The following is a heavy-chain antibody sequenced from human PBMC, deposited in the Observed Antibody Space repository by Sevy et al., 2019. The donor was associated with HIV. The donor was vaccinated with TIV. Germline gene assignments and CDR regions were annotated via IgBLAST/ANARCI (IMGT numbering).Heavy chain of an antibody. Sequence: GGSLRLSCASSGFTFSDYWMTWVRQAPEKGLEWVANIKQDGSEKYYVDSVKGRFTISRDNAKNSLYLQMTSLRADDTALYYCARGQLGQDYWGQGTLVTVSS. CDR3: ARGQLGQDY. V-gene: IGHV3-7*01. D-gene: IGHD1-1*01. J-gene: IGHJ4*02. CDR1: GFTFSDYW. CDR2: IKQDGSEK.